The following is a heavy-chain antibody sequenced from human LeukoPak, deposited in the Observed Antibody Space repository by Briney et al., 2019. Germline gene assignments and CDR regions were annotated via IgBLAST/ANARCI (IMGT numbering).Heavy chain of an antibody. V-gene: IGHV3-33*01. J-gene: IGHJ4*02. Sequence: GGSLRLSCAASGFTFSSYGMHWVRQAPGKGLEWVAIIWYDGSNKYYADSVKGRFTISRDNSKNTLYLQMNSLRAEDRAVYYCARDSAESSGYSQGFDYWGQGTLVTVSS. CDR3: ARDSAESSGYSQGFDY. CDR1: GFTFSSYG. D-gene: IGHD3-22*01. CDR2: IWYDGSNK.